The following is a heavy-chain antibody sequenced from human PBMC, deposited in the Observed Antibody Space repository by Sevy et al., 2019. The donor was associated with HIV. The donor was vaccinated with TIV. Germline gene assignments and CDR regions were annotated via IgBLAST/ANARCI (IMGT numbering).Heavy chain of an antibody. Sequence: GGSLRLSCAASGFTFSNYNMNWVRQAPGEGLKWVSSISSSSADIYYTDSVKGRFTVSRDNSRKSLFLQRNGLSAEDTALYYCARDLLVGSTYVFDIWGRGTMVTVSS. CDR1: GFTFSNYN. CDR2: ISSSSADI. V-gene: IGHV3-21*01. J-gene: IGHJ3*02. CDR3: ARDLLVGSTYVFDI. D-gene: IGHD1-26*01.